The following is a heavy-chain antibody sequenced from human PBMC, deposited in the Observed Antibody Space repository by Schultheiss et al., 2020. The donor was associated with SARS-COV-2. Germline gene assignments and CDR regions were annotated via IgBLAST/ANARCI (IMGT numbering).Heavy chain of an antibody. J-gene: IGHJ5*02. Sequence: GGSLRLSCAASGFTVSSNYMSWVRQAPGKGLEWVSAIGTAGDPYYPGSVKGRFTISRDNSKNTLYLQMNSLKTEDTAVYYCTTDGPFDPWGQGTLVTVSS. CDR3: TTDGPFDP. CDR1: GFTVSSNY. V-gene: IGHV3-53*01. CDR2: IGTAGDP.